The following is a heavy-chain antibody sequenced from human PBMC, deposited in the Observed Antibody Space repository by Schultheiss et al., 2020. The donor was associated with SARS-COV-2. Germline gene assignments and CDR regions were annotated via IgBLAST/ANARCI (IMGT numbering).Heavy chain of an antibody. CDR1: GGSISSSSYY. J-gene: IGHJ5*02. V-gene: IGHV4-61*05. D-gene: IGHD3-10*01. CDR2: INHSGST. CDR3: ARGSGSGSYPPSYNWFDP. Sequence: SETLSLTCTVSGGSISSSSYYWSWIRQPPGKGLEWIGEINHSGSTNYNPSLKSRVTISVDTSKNQFSLKLSSVTAADTAVYYCARGSGSGSYPPSYNWFDPWGQGTLVTVSS.